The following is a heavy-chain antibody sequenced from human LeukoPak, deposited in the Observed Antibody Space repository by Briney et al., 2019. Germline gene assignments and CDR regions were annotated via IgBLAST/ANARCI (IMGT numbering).Heavy chain of an antibody. V-gene: IGHV3-23*01. J-gene: IGHJ6*02. CDR3: AREDYYYYGMDV. CDR1: GFTFSRYA. Sequence: GGSLRLSCAASGFTFSRYAMSWVRQAPGKGLEWVSGISESGGSTYYTDSVKGRFTISRDNSKNTLYLQMNSLRAEDTAVYYCAREDYYYYGMDVWGQGTTVTVSS. CDR2: ISESGGST. D-gene: IGHD1-26*01.